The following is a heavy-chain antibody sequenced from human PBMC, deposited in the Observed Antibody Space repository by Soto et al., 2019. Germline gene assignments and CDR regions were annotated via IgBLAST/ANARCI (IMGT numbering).Heavy chain of an antibody. Sequence: QVQLVQSGAEVKKPGSSVKVSCKASGGTFSSYAISCVRQAPGQGLEWMGGLIPIFGTANYAQKFQGRVTITADESTRTAYMELSSLRSEDTAVYYCARVTDLAKGYYYGMDVWGQGTTVTVSS. CDR3: ARVTDLAKGYYYGMDV. V-gene: IGHV1-69*01. CDR2: LIPIFGTA. J-gene: IGHJ6*02. CDR1: GGTFSSYA.